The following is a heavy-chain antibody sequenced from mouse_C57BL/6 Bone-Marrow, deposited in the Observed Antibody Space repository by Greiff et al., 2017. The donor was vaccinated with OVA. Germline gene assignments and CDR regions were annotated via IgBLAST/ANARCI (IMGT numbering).Heavy chain of an antibody. CDR2: IYPRSGNT. CDR3: ARKGYYGPSFDY. CDR1: GYTFTSYG. Sequence: VQLQQSGAELARPGASVTLSCKASGYTFTSYGISWVKQRTGQGLEWIGEIYPRSGNTYYNEKFKGKATLTADKSSSTAYMELRSLTSEDSAVYFCARKGYYGPSFDYWGQGTTLTVSS. D-gene: IGHD1-2*01. V-gene: IGHV1-81*01. J-gene: IGHJ2*01.